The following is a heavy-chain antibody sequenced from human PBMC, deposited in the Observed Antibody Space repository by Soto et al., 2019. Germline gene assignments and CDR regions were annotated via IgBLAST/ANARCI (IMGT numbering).Heavy chain of an antibody. CDR2: ISDTGGGT. CDR3: AVGRHKTSGFNTWFDP. D-gene: IGHD3-22*01. V-gene: IGHV3-23*01. J-gene: IGHJ5*02. Sequence: EVQLLESGGGFVQPGGSLRLSCAVSGVTSSTYAMNWVRQAPGKGLEWVSTISDTGGGTFYAGSVKGRFTISRDNSKNTVYLQMRSLRADDSAMYFCAVGRHKTSGFNTWFDPWGRGTLVTVSS. CDR1: GVTSSTYA.